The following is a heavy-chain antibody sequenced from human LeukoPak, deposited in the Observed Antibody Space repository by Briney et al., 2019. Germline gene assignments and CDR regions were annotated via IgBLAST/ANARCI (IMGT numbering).Heavy chain of an antibody. D-gene: IGHD6-6*01. Sequence: GGSLRLSGAASGFTFSNFWMHWVRQAPGKGLVWVSRINSDGSSTNYADSVKGRFTISRDNAKNTLYLQMNSLRAEDTAVYYCARGLSSSSIHPFGYWGQGTLVTVSS. CDR2: INSDGSST. V-gene: IGHV3-74*01. CDR1: GFTFSNFW. CDR3: ARGLSSSSIHPFGY. J-gene: IGHJ4*02.